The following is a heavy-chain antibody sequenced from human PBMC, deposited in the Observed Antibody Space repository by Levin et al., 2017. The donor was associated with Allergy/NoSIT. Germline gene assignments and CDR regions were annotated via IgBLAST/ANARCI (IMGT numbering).Heavy chain of an antibody. CDR2: INPSGGST. CDR3: ARDLGDIVVVPAATINYGMDV. Sequence: ASVKVSCKASGYTFTSYYMHWVRQAPGQGLEWMGIINPSGGSTSYAQKFQGRVTMTRDTSTSTVYMELSSLRSEDTAVYYCARDLGDIVVVPAATINYGMDVWGQGTTVTVSS. CDR1: GYTFTSYY. J-gene: IGHJ6*02. V-gene: IGHV1-46*01. D-gene: IGHD2-2*01.